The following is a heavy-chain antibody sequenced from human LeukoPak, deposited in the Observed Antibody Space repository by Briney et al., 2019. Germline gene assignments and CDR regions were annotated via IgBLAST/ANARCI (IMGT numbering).Heavy chain of an antibody. CDR1: GGSISSYY. J-gene: IGHJ5*02. Sequence: PSETLSLTCTVSGGSISSYYWSWIRQPAGKGLEWIGRIYTSGSTNYNPSLKSGVTMSVGTSKNQFSLKLSSETAADTAVYYCARLSGPPARPGYNWFDPWGQGTLVTVSS. D-gene: IGHD6-6*01. V-gene: IGHV4-4*07. CDR3: ARLSGPPARPGYNWFDP. CDR2: IYTSGST.